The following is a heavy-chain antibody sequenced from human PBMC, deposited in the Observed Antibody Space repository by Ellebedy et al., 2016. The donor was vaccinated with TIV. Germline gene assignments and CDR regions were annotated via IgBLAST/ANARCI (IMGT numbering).Heavy chain of an antibody. D-gene: IGHD2-21*02. Sequence: MPSETLSLTCTVSGVSISTSSYYWGWIRQPPGKGLEWIGSIYYSGITFYNPSLKSRVTISVDTSKNQFSLKLSSVTAADTAVYYCASFLIVVVTATTFDYWGQGTLVTVSS. CDR3: ASFLIVVVTATTFDY. J-gene: IGHJ4*02. CDR1: GVSISTSSYY. CDR2: IYYSGIT. V-gene: IGHV4-39*01.